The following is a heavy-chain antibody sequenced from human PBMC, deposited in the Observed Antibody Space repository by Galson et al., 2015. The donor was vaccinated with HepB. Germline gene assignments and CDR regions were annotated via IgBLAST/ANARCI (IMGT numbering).Heavy chain of an antibody. CDR3: ARPQFGSGSYPLSY. CDR2: ISYDGSNP. V-gene: IGHV3-30*04. Sequence: SLRLSCAASGFTFSSYSMHWVRQAPGKGLEWVTLISYDGSNPYYANSVKGRFTISRDNSKNTLYLQMNSLRAEDTAVYYCARPQFGSGSYPLSYWGQGTLVTVPS. J-gene: IGHJ4*02. CDR1: GFTFSSYS. D-gene: IGHD3-10*01.